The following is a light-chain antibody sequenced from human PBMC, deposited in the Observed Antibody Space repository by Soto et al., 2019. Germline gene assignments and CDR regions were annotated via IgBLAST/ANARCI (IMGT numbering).Light chain of an antibody. CDR1: QSVNSY. CDR2: DAS. V-gene: IGKV3-11*01. Sequence: EIVLTQSPATLSLSPGERATLSCRASQSVNSYLAWYQQKPGQAPRLLIYDASNRVTGIPARFSGSGSGTDFTLTISSLEPEDFAVYYCQQRSNWPLTFGGGTKVEIK. CDR3: QQRSNWPLT. J-gene: IGKJ4*01.